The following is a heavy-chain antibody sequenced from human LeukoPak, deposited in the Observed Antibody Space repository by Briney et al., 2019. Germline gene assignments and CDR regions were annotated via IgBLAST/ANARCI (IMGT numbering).Heavy chain of an antibody. CDR1: GGSISSSSYY. J-gene: IGHJ5*02. CDR2: IYYSGST. Sequence: SETLSLTCTVSGGSISSSSYYWGWIRQPPGKGLEWIGSIYYSGSTYYNPSLKSRVTISVDTSKNQFSLKLSSVTAADTAVYYCAREGITIFGVVIIGFDPWGQGTLVTVSS. CDR3: AREGITIFGVVIIGFDP. V-gene: IGHV4-39*07. D-gene: IGHD3-3*01.